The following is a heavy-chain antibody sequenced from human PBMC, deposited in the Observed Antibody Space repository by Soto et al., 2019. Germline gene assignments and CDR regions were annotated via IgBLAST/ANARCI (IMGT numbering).Heavy chain of an antibody. J-gene: IGHJ4*02. CDR1: GGTFSSYA. CDR2: INPIIGKT. CDR3: ARDHRDYYDSSGSHVLFGY. V-gene: IGHV1-69*10. D-gene: IGHD3-22*01. Sequence: SVKVSCKASGGTFSSYAISWVRQAPGQRLEWMGWINPIIGKTNYSQKFQGRVTITRDTSASTAYMELSSLRSEDTAVYYCARDHRDYYDSSGSHVLFGYWGQGTLVTVSS.